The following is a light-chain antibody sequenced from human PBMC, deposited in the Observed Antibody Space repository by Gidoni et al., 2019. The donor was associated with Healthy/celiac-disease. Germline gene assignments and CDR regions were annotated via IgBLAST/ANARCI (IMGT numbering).Light chain of an antibody. J-gene: IGKJ2*01. Sequence: DIQMTQSPSTLSASVGDRVTITCRASQSISSWLAWYQQKPGKAPKLLNYDASSLESGVPSRFSGSGSGTEFTLTISSLQPDDFANYCRQQYNRYTFGQXTKLEIK. V-gene: IGKV1-5*01. CDR3: QQYNRYT. CDR1: QSISSW. CDR2: DAS.